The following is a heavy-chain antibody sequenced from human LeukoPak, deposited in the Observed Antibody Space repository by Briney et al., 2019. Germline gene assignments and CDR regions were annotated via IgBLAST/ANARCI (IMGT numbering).Heavy chain of an antibody. CDR1: GFTFSSYS. Sequence: PGGSLRLSCAASGFTFSSYSMNWVRQAPGKGLEWVSYISSSSSTIYYADSVKGRFTISRDNAKNSLYLQMNSLRAEDTAVYYCARDRSLRPPDYWGQGTLVTVSS. V-gene: IGHV3-48*04. D-gene: IGHD5/OR15-5a*01. CDR2: ISSSSSTI. J-gene: IGHJ4*02. CDR3: ARDRSLRPPDY.